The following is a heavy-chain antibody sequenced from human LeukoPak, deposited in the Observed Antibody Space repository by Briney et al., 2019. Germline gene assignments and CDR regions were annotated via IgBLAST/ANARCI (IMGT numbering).Heavy chain of an antibody. J-gene: IGHJ5*02. CDR3: ARVLRLWYIHFDP. CDR2: IRGGSTYI. D-gene: IGHD3-3*01. Sequence: GGSLRLSCAASGFTFSSYSMNWVRQAPGKGLEWASSIRGGSTYISYADSMKGRFTISRDNAKNSLYLQVNSLRAEDTAVYYCARVLRLWYIHFDPWGQGTLVTVSS. V-gene: IGHV3-21*01. CDR1: GFTFSSYS.